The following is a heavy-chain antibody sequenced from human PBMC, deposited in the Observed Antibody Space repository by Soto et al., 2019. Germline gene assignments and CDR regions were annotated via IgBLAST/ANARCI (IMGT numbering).Heavy chain of an antibody. J-gene: IGHJ6*02. Sequence: GGSLRLSCAASGFTFSSYAMHWVRQAPGKGLEWVAVISYDGSNKYYADSVKGRFTISRDNSKNTLYLQMNSLRAEDTAVYYYAKDTAQLYYDFWSGSYMDVWGQGTTVTVSS. D-gene: IGHD3-3*01. CDR1: GFTFSSYA. CDR3: AKDTAQLYYDFWSGSYMDV. V-gene: IGHV3-30-3*01. CDR2: ISYDGSNK.